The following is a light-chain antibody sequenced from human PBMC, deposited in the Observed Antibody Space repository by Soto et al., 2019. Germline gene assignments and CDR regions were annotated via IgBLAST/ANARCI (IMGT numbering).Light chain of an antibody. V-gene: IGKV1-5*03. CDR3: QQYSGSSRYR. Sequence: DIQMTQSPSTLSASVGDRVTITCRASQSIDSWLAWYQQKPGKGPKLLMYKESTLASEVPSRFSVRGSGTEFTLTISNLQPDDFGTCHGQQYSGSSRYRCGQGTKLEMK. CDR1: QSIDSW. CDR2: KES. J-gene: IGKJ2*03.